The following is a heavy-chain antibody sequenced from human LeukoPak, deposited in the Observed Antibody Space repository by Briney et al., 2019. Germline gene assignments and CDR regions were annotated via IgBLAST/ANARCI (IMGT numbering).Heavy chain of an antibody. CDR3: ARGLPLTIFGGDAFDI. D-gene: IGHD3-3*01. J-gene: IGHJ3*02. CDR2: IIPIFGTA. CDR1: GGTFSSYA. Sequence: ASVKVACKAYGGTFSSYAISWVRQAPGEGLEWMGGIIPIFGTANYAQKFQGTVTITADESTSTAYMELSSLRSEDTAVYYCARGLPLTIFGGDAFDIWGQGTMVTVSS. V-gene: IGHV1-69*13.